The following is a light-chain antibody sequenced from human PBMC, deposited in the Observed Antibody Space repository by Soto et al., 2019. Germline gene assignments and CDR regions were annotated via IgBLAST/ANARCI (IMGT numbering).Light chain of an antibody. J-gene: IGKJ3*01. CDR3: QQYGNSLFT. CDR2: GAS. CDR1: QSVTSSH. V-gene: IGKV3-20*01. Sequence: EIVLTQSPGTLSLSPGERATLSCRASQSVTSSHLAWYQQKPGQAPRLLIYGASRRATGIPDRFSGSESGTDFTLPISRLEPEDFAVYFCQQYGNSLFTFGPGTKVDIK.